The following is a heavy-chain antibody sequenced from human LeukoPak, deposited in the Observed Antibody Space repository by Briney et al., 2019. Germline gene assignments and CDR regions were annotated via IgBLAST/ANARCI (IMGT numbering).Heavy chain of an antibody. Sequence: GGSLRLSCAASGFTFSDYYMSWIRQAPGKGLEWVSYISSSGSTIYYADSVKGRFTISRDDSRNTLYLQMNSLRGDDTAVYYCAKDVGKWESLHFFDYWGQGTLVTVSS. CDR1: GFTFSDYY. CDR3: AKDVGKWESLHFFDY. D-gene: IGHD1-26*01. J-gene: IGHJ4*02. V-gene: IGHV3-11*01. CDR2: ISSSGSTI.